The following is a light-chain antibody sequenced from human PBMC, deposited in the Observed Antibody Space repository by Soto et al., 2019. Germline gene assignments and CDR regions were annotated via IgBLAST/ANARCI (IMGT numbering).Light chain of an antibody. J-gene: IGKJ5*01. V-gene: IGKV1-33*01. CDR1: QNINNY. CDR2: DAS. Sequence: DIQKTQSPSSLSPSLGDRVTTTCQASQNINNYLNWYQQKPGRAPKLLIYDASNLEAGVPSRFRGSGSGTDFTFTISRLQPEDIATYYCKQYENLPTVGQGTRLEIK. CDR3: KQYENLPT.